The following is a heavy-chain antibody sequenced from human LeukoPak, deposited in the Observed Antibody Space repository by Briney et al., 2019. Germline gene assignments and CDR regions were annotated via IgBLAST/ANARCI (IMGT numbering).Heavy chain of an antibody. CDR2: ISSSSSTI. D-gene: IGHD3-22*01. CDR3: ARGYDSSGYYYGDY. CDR1: GFTFSSYS. V-gene: IGHV3-48*01. J-gene: IGHJ4*02. Sequence: PGGSLRLSCAASGFTFSSYSMNWVRQAPGKGLEWVSYISSSSSTIYYADSVKGRYTISRDNAKNSLYLQMNSLRAEDTAVYYCARGYDSSGYYYGDYWGQGTLVTVSS.